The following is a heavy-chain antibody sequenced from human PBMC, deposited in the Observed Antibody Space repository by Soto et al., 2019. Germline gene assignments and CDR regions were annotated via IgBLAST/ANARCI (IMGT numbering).Heavy chain of an antibody. D-gene: IGHD5-18*01. CDR3: ARTSMQSRGYSYGPGGMDV. J-gene: IGHJ6*02. V-gene: IGHV5-10-1*01. CDR1: GYSFTSYW. CDR2: IDPSDSYT. Sequence: GESLKISCKGSGYSFTSYWISWVRQMPGKGLEWMGRIDPSDSYTNYSPSFQGHVTISADKSISTAYLQWSSLKASDTAMYYCARTSMQSRGYSYGPGGMDVWGQGTTVTVSS.